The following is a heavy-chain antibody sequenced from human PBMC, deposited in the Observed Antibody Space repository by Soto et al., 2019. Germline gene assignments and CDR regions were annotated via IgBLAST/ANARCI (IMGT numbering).Heavy chain of an antibody. CDR2: FSGSGGST. CDR1: GFTFTNYA. V-gene: IGHV3-23*01. J-gene: IGHJ4*01. CDR3: ARGGEATTYFFDY. D-gene: IGHD5-12*01. Sequence: GGSLSLSCAASGFTFTNYAMSWVRQAPGKGLEWVSSFSGSGGSTYYAASVKGRFTISRDNSRSTLYLQMNSLRAEDTALYFCARGGEATTYFFDYWGQGTPVTVSS.